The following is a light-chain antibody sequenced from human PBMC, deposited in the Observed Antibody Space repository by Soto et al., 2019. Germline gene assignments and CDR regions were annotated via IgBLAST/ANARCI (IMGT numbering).Light chain of an antibody. Sequence: DIQMTQSPSTLSASVGDRVTISCRASDNINTWVAWYQQKPGKAPNLLIYKASTLETGVPSRFTGSGSGTECTLTISSLEPEDFATYYCQHYNSYSRTFGQGTKVDIK. V-gene: IGKV1-5*03. CDR3: QHYNSYSRT. CDR2: KAS. CDR1: DNINTW. J-gene: IGKJ1*01.